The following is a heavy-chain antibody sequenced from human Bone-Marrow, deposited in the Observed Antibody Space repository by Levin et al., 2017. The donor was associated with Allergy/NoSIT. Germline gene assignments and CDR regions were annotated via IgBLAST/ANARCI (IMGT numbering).Heavy chain of an antibody. CDR3: VRDLSLWRLDF. Sequence: GGSLRLSCAASGFSLSIHCLHCFRLAPGKGLVWVARVNEDGRGTNYYADSVKGRFTISKDKAKNPVYLQMNSLRAEDTAVYYCVRDLSLWRLDFWGQGILVTVSS. J-gene: IGHJ4*02. D-gene: IGHD2-21*01. CDR1: GFSLSIHC. CDR2: VNEDGRGT. V-gene: IGHV3-74*01.